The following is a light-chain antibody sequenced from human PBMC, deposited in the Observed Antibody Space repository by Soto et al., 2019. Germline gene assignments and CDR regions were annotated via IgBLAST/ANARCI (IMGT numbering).Light chain of an antibody. CDR3: QTWGTGMGV. CDR1: SGHSSYA. V-gene: IGLV4-69*01. Sequence: QSVLTQSPSASASLGAWVKLTCTLSSGHSSYAIAWHQQQPEKGPRYLMKLNSDGSHSKGDGIPDRFSGSSSGAERYLTISSLQSEDEADYYCQTWGTGMGVFGGGTKLTVL. J-gene: IGLJ2*01. CDR2: LNSDGSH.